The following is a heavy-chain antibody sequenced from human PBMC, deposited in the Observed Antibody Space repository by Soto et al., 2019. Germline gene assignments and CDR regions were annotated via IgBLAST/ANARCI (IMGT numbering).Heavy chain of an antibody. Sequence: PSETLSLTCTVSGGSISSYYWSWIQQPPGKGLEWIGYIYYSGSTNYNPSLKSRVTISVDTSKNQFSLKLSSVTAADTAVYYCARDARFYYYYYMDVWGKGTTVTVSS. CDR2: IYYSGST. CDR3: ARDARFYYYYYMDV. V-gene: IGHV4-59*01. J-gene: IGHJ6*03. CDR1: GGSISSYY.